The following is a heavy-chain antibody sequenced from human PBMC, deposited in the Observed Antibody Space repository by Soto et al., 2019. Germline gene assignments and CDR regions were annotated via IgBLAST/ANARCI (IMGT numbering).Heavy chain of an antibody. V-gene: IGHV3-30-3*01. CDR3: ARDLFVGFDWPGTEVYYYYGMDV. D-gene: IGHD3-9*01. CDR1: GFTFSSYA. CDR2: ISYDGSNK. Sequence: QVQLVESGGGVVQPGRSLRLSCAASGFTFSSYAMHWVRQAPGKGLGWVAVISYDGSNKYYADSVKGRFTISRDNSKNTLYLQMNSLRAEDTAVYYCARDLFVGFDWPGTEVYYYYGMDVWGQGTTVTVSS. J-gene: IGHJ6*02.